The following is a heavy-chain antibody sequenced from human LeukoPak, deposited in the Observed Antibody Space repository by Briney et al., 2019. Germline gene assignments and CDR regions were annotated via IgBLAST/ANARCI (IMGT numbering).Heavy chain of an antibody. D-gene: IGHD4-17*01. CDR1: GFTFSSYG. Sequence: PGGTLRLSCAASGFTFSSYGMSWVRQAPGKGLEWVSAISGSGGSTYYADSVKGRFTISRDNSKNTLYLQMNSLRAEDTAVYYCAKGRYTVTPYWYFDLWGRGTLVTVSS. V-gene: IGHV3-23*01. J-gene: IGHJ2*01. CDR2: ISGSGGST. CDR3: AKGRYTVTPYWYFDL.